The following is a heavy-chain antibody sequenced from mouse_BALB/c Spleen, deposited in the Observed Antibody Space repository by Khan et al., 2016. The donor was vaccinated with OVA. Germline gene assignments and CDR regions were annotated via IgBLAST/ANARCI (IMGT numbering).Heavy chain of an antibody. Sequence: VQLQASGAELAKPGASVKMSCKASGYTFTTYWMHWVKQRPGQGLDWIGYINPSTGYTEYNQKFKDKATLTADKSSSTAYMQLNSLTSEDSAVYYCARRGVYGIFAYWGQGTLVTVSA. CDR1: GYTFTTYW. CDR3: ARRGVYGIFAY. V-gene: IGHV1-7*01. J-gene: IGHJ3*01. D-gene: IGHD2-1*01. CDR2: INPSTGYT.